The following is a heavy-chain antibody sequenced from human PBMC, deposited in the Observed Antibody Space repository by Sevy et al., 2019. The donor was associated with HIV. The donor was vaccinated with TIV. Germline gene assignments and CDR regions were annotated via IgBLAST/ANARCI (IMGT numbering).Heavy chain of an antibody. CDR3: ARDGRGISAFDI. Sequence: GGSLRLSCTASEFTFSSHAVSWVCQAPGKGLEWVSAISGNGENTHYADSVRGRFTISRDNFKNTLYLQMNSLRAEDTALYYCARDGRGISAFDIWGQWTMVTVSS. J-gene: IGHJ3*02. CDR2: ISGNGENT. CDR1: EFTFSSHA. D-gene: IGHD3-3*02. V-gene: IGHV3-23*01.